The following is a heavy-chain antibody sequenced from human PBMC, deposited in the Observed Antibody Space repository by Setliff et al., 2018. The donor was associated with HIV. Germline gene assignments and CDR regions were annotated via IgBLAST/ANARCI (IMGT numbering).Heavy chain of an antibody. J-gene: IGHJ4*02. V-gene: IGHV4-30-4*01. CDR1: GASVSSDDYY. CDR2: IYYSGDT. CDR3: ARVPFGSGSYYFGF. Sequence: SETLSLTCTVSGASVSSDDYYWSWIRQPPGKGLEWIGYIYYSGDTYYNATLQSRATILLDTSKNQFFLTLTSVTAADTAVYFCARVPFGSGSYYFGFWGQGTLVTVSS. D-gene: IGHD3-10*01.